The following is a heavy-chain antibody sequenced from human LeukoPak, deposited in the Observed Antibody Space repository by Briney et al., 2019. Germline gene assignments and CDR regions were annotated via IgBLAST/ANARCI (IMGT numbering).Heavy chain of an antibody. CDR2: IKQDGSEK. Sequence: AGGSLRLSCAASGFTFSSYWMSWVRQAPGKGLEWVANIKQDGSEKYYVDSVKGRFTISRDNAKNSLYLQMNSLRAEDTAVYYCASPRYCSSTSCYHFYWGQGTLVTVSS. D-gene: IGHD2-2*01. V-gene: IGHV3-7*01. J-gene: IGHJ4*02. CDR1: GFTFSSYW. CDR3: ASPRYCSSTSCYHFY.